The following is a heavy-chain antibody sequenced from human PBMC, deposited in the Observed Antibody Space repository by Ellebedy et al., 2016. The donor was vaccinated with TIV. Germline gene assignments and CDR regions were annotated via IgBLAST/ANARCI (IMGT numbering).Heavy chain of an antibody. D-gene: IGHD3-22*01. V-gene: IGHV1-2*02. CDR1: GYTFTGYY. J-gene: IGHJ4*02. Sequence: AASVKVSCKASGYTFTGYYMHWVRQAPGQGLEWMGWINPNSGGTNYAQKFQGRVTMTRDTSISTAYMELSRLRSDDTAVYYWARDLETYYYDSSPRLIGSDYWGQGTLVTVSS. CDR3: ARDLETYYYDSSPRLIGSDY. CDR2: INPNSGGT.